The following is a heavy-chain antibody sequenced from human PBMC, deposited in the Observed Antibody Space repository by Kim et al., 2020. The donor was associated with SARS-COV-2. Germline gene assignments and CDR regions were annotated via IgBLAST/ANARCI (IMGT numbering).Heavy chain of an antibody. CDR1: GFTFSSYW. J-gene: IGHJ2*01. D-gene: IGHD6-13*01. CDR3: ARKFTTSWYENWYFDL. CDR2: IKHDGGEK. V-gene: IGHV3-7*03. Sequence: GGSLRLSCAASGFTFSSYWMGWVRQAPGKGLAWVANIKHDGGEKYYVDSVKGRFTISRDNAKNSLYLQMNSLRAEDTAVYYCARKFTTSWYENWYFDLWGRGNLVTASS.